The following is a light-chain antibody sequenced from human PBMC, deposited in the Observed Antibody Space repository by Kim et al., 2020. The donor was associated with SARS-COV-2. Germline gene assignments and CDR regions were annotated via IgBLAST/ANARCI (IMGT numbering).Light chain of an antibody. Sequence: DIQMTQSPSTLSASVGDRVTITCRASQRISSWLAWYQQKPGKAPKLLIYKASSLESGVPSRFSGSGSGTEFTLTISSLQPDDFGTYYCQHYNSYPLTFGGGTKVDIK. J-gene: IGKJ4*01. V-gene: IGKV1-5*03. CDR3: QHYNSYPLT. CDR2: KAS. CDR1: QRISSW.